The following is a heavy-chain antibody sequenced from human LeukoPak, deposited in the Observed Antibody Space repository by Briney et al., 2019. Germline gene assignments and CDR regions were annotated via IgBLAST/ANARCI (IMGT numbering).Heavy chain of an antibody. J-gene: IGHJ3*01. V-gene: IGHV3-7*03. Sequence: XQAPGKGXXWVASINSDGGEGYYADVVKGRFTISRDNAKNSLYLRINSLRAEDTAVYYCARSSYSSSSSVWGQGTMVTVSS. CDR2: INSDGGEG. D-gene: IGHD6-6*01. CDR3: ARSSYSSSSSV.